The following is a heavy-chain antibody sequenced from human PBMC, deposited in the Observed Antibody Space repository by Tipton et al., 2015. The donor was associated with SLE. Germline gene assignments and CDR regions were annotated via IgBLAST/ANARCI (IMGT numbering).Heavy chain of an antibody. J-gene: IGHJ3*02. CDR3: ARSALQFDAFDI. CDR2: IGTAGDT. CDR1: GGSFSGYY. V-gene: IGHV3-13*01. Sequence: LSLTCAVYGGSFSGYYWSWIRQPPGKGLEWVSAIGTAGDTYYPGSVKGRFTISRENAKNSLYLQMNSLRAGDTAVYYCARSALQFDAFDICGQGTMVTVSS. D-gene: IGHD4-11*01.